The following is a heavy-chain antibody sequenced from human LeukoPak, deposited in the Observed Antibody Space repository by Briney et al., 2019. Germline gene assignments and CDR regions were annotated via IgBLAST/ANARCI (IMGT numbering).Heavy chain of an antibody. Sequence: SETLSLTCAVYGGSFNGYYWSWIRQPPGKGLEWIGEINHSGSTNYNPSLKSRVTISVDKSKNPFYLQLSCVTAADTAVYYCARGRGGTTVTMRSGVFDYWGEGPLVTVSS. CDR3: ARGRGGTTVTMRSGVFDY. CDR1: GGSFNGYY. D-gene: IGHD4-17*01. CDR2: INHSGST. V-gene: IGHV4-34*01. J-gene: IGHJ4*02.